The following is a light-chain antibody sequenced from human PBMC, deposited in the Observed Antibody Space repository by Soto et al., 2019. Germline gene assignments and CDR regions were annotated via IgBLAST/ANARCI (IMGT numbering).Light chain of an antibody. Sequence: DIVMTQSPLSLPVTPGEPASISCSSXQSLLHSNGYYYLDWYLQKPGQSPQLLIYLVSNRDSGVPDRFSGTGSGTYFTLKISRVEAEDVGLYYCMQGTHWPYTFGQGTRLEIK. V-gene: IGKV2-28*01. CDR2: LVS. J-gene: IGKJ5*01. CDR3: MQGTHWPYT. CDR1: QSLLHSNGYYY.